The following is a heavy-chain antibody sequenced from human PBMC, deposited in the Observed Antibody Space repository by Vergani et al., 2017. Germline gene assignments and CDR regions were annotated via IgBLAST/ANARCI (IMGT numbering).Heavy chain of an antibody. Sequence: EVQLVESGGGLVQPGGSLRLSCAASGFTFSSYSMNWVRQAPGKGLEWVSYISSSSSTIYYADSVKGRFTISRDNAKNSLYLQMNSLRAEDTAVYYCARQKDYYMDVWGKGTTVTVS. J-gene: IGHJ6*03. CDR2: ISSSSSTI. V-gene: IGHV3-48*01. CDR3: ARQKDYYMDV. CDR1: GFTFSSYS.